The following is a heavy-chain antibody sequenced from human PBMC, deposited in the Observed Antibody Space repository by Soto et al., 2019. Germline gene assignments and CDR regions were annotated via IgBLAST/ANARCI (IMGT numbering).Heavy chain of an antibody. CDR2: VYYSVST. D-gene: IGHD3-3*01. J-gene: IGHJ4*02. Sequence: QLQLQESGPGLVKPSETLSLTCTVSGGSISSGRYYWGWIRQPPGKGLEWIGSVYYSVSTYYNPSLKSRVTISVDTSRNQFSLKLSSVTAADTAVYYCARLDLSMETFDYWGQGTLVTVSS. V-gene: IGHV4-39*01. CDR3: ARLDLSMETFDY. CDR1: GGSISSGRYY.